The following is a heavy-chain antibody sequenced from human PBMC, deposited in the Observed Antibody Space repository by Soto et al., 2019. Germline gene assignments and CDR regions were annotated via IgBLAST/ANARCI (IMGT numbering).Heavy chain of an antibody. Sequence: GGSLRLSCAASGFPFSIYAMHLVRQAPGKGLEWVAVISYDGSNKYYADSVKGRFTISRDNSKNTLYLQMNSLRAEDTAVYYCARAICSSNSCPFDYWGQGKXVTVSS. V-gene: IGHV3-30-3*01. J-gene: IGHJ4*02. CDR1: GFPFSIYA. CDR3: ARAICSSNSCPFDY. D-gene: IGHD2-2*01. CDR2: ISYDGSNK.